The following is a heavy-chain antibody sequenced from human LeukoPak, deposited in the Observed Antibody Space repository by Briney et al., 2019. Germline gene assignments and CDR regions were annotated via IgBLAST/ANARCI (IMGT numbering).Heavy chain of an antibody. V-gene: IGHV3-23*01. Sequence: GGSLRLSCAASGFTFSSYAMSWVRQAPGKGLEWVSAISGSGGSTYYADSVKGRFTISRDNSKNTLYLQMNSLRAEDTAVYYCARDLPDYYGSGSYRGYWGQGTLVTVSS. CDR1: GFTFSSYA. CDR3: ARDLPDYYGSGSYRGY. D-gene: IGHD3-10*01. CDR2: ISGSGGST. J-gene: IGHJ4*02.